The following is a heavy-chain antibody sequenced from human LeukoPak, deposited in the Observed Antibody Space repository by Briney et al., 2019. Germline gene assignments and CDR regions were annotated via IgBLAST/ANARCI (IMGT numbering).Heavy chain of an antibody. CDR1: GGSISSYY. CDR2: IYYSGST. D-gene: IGHD3-10*01. V-gene: IGHV4-59*01. Sequence: PSETLSLTCTVSGGSISSYYWSWIRQPPGKGLEWIGYIYYSGSTNYNPSLKSRVTISVDTSKNQFSLKLSSVTAADTAVYYCAGGRRDSGSYGSFVYYYYYYMDVWGKGTTVTVSS. CDR3: AGGRRDSGSYGSFVYYYYYYMDV. J-gene: IGHJ6*03.